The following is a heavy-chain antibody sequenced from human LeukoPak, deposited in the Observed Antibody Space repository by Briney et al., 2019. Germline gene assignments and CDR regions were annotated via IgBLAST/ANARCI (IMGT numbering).Heavy chain of an antibody. CDR2: ISAFNGNR. V-gene: IGHV1-18*01. D-gene: IGHD2-2*01. CDR3: VRDGFCSSASCYDKGGFDF. CDR1: GYTFTRYG. J-gene: IGHJ4*02. Sequence: GASVKVSCKASGYTFTRYGVHWMRQAPGQRLEWMGWISAFNGNRNYAQKFQGRVTLTTDTSTSAAYMELRSLRSDDTAVYYCVRDGFCSSASCYDKGGFDFWGQGTLVTVSS.